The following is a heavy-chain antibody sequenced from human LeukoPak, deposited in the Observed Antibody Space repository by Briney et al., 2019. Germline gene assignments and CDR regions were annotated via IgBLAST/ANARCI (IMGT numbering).Heavy chain of an antibody. CDR1: GYSISSGYY. CDR3: ARGGLLNWFDP. Sequence: KASETLSLTCAVSGYSISSGYYWGWIRQPPGKGLEWIGSIYHSGSTYYNPSLKSRVTISVDTSKNQFSLKLSSVTAADTAVYYCARGGLLNWFDPWGQGTLVTVSS. J-gene: IGHJ5*02. CDR2: IYHSGST. D-gene: IGHD1-26*01. V-gene: IGHV4-38-2*01.